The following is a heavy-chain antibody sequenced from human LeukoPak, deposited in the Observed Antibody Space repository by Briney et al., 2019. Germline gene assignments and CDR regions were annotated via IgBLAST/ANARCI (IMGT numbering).Heavy chain of an antibody. CDR2: IYYSGST. CDR3: ARDLRAAAGRLFDY. V-gene: IGHV4-39*07. Sequence: SSETLSLTCTVPGGSNSSSSYYWGWIRQPPGKGLEWIGRIYYSGSTYYNPSLKSRVTISVDTSKNQFSLKLSSVTAADTAVYYCARDLRAAAGRLFDYWGQGTLVTVSS. CDR1: GGSNSSSSYY. D-gene: IGHD6-13*01. J-gene: IGHJ4*02.